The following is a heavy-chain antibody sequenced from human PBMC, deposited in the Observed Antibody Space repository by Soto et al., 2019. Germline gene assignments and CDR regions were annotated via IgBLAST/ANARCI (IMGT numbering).Heavy chain of an antibody. D-gene: IGHD2-21*01. CDR1: GGTFSSYT. J-gene: IGHJ6*02. CDR3: ARDSLVRRGMDV. Sequence: QVQLAQSGAEVKKPGSSVKVYCKASGGTFSSYTISWVRQAPGQGLEWLGRIIPILGIANYAQKIQGRVTITADKSTSTAYMELSSLRSEDTAVYYCARDSLVRRGMDVWGQGTTVTVSS. CDR2: IIPILGIA. V-gene: IGHV1-69*08.